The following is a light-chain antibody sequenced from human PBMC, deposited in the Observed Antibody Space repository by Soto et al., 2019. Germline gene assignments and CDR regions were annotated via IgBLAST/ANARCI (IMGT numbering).Light chain of an antibody. CDR2: DTS. CDR1: QSVSIH. CDR3: QQRGNWPPGFT. V-gene: IGKV3-11*01. Sequence: EIVLTQSPATLSLSPGERATLSCRASQSVSIHLAWYQQKGGQAPRLLIYDTSNRATGIPARFSGSGSGTDFPLTISSLETEDSAVYYCQQRGNWPPGFTFGPGTKVDIK. J-gene: IGKJ3*01.